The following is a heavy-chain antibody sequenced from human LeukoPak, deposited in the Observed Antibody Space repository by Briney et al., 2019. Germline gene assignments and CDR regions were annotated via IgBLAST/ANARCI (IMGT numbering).Heavy chain of an antibody. J-gene: IGHJ4*02. V-gene: IGHV3-15*01. CDR3: WNYYPRGPPHRFDC. D-gene: IGHD1-7*01. CDR1: GFTFSNAW. Sequence: GGSLRLSCAASGFTFSNAWMSWVRQAPGKGLEWVGRIKSKTDGGTTDYAAPVKGRFTISRDDSKNTLYLQMNSLRAEDTAVYYCWNYYPRGPPHRFDCWGQGTLVTASS. CDR2: IKSKTDGGTT.